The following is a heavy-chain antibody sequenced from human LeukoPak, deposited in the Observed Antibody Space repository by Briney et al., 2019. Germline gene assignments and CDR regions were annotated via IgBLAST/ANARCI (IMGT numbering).Heavy chain of an antibody. V-gene: IGHV3-23*01. CDR1: GFTFSDSA. CDR3: AKGSKFSGTYYFDY. CDR2: ISGSSGSG. J-gene: IGHJ4*02. Sequence: GGSLRLSCAASGFTFSDSAMSWVRQAPGKGLEWVSSISGSSGSGFHADSVKGRFTISRDNSKGTLYLQMNSLRGEDTALYYCAKGSKFSGTYYFDYWGQGTLVTVSS. D-gene: IGHD1-26*01.